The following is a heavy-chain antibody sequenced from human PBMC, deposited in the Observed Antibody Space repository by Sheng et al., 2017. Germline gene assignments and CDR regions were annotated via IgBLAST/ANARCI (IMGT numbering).Heavy chain of an antibody. Sequence: EVQLVESGGGLVQPGGSLRLSCAASGFTFSSYSMNWVRQAPGKGLEWVSYISSSSSTIYYADSVKGRFTISRDNAKNSLYLQMNSLRAEDTAVYYCARNGYSSSWYEDYWGQGTLVTVSS. D-gene: IGHD6-13*01. CDR3: ARNGYSSSWYEDY. J-gene: IGHJ4*02. V-gene: IGHV3-48*01. CDR2: ISSSSSTI. CDR1: GFTFSSYS.